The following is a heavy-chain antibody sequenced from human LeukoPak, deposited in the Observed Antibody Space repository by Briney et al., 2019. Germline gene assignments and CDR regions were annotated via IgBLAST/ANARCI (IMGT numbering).Heavy chain of an antibody. V-gene: IGHV3-21*01. Sequence: PRGSLRLSCAASGFTFSSYSMNWVRQAPGKGLEWVSSISSSSSYIYYADSVKGRFTISRDNAKNSLYLQMNSLRAEDTAVYYCARILSPWYYFDYWGQGTLVTVSS. CDR1: GFTFSSYS. CDR2: ISSSSSYI. J-gene: IGHJ4*02. D-gene: IGHD2-15*01. CDR3: ARILSPWYYFDY.